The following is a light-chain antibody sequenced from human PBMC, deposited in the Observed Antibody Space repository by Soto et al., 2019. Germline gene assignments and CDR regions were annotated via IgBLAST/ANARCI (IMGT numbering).Light chain of an antibody. CDR1: QSVSSSY. V-gene: IGKV3-20*01. CDR3: QQYGSSPL. J-gene: IGKJ3*01. CDR2: GAS. Sequence: EIVLTQSPGTLSLSPGERATLSCRASQSVSSSYLAWYQQKPGQAPRLLIYGASSRATGIPDRFSGSGSGTDFTLTISRLEPEDFAVYYWQQYGSSPLFGPGTKVDSK.